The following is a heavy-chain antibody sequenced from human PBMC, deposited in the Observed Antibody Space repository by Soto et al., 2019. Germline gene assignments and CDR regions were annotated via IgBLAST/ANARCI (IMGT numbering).Heavy chain of an antibody. V-gene: IGHV4-30-4*01. D-gene: IGHD1-1*01. Sequence: SETLSLTCTVSGGSISSGDYYWSWIRQPPGKGLEWIGYIYYSGSTYYNPSLKSRVTISVDTSKNQFSLKLSSVTAADTAVYYCARDRLVQLERLNWFDPWGQGTLVTVSS. CDR1: GGSISSGDYY. CDR2: IYYSGST. J-gene: IGHJ5*02. CDR3: ARDRLVQLERLNWFDP.